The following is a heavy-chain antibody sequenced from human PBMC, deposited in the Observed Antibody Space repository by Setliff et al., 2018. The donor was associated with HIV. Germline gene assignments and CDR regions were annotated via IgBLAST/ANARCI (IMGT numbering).Heavy chain of an antibody. CDR3: ARGTPSVSYYGDLDL. CDR1: GYTHTELS. J-gene: IGHJ5*02. D-gene: IGHD1-26*01. Sequence: ASVKVSCKVSGYTHTELSIHWVRQAPGKGLEWMGGFDPEDGEVVYAQKFEGRVTMTEDTSTDTAYMELSSLRSEDTAEYYCARGTPSVSYYGDLDLWGQGTLVTVSS. CDR2: FDPEDGEV. V-gene: IGHV1-24*01.